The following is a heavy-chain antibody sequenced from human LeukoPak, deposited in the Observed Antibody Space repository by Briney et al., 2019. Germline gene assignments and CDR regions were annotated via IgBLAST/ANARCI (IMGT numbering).Heavy chain of an antibody. V-gene: IGHV4-34*01. Sequence: SETLSLTCAVYGGSFSGYYWSWIRQPPGKGLEWIGEINHRGSTNYNPSLKSRVTISVDTSKNQFSLKLSSVTAADTAVYYCARDQYYGSGSYQNWFDPWGQGTLVTVSS. D-gene: IGHD3-10*01. CDR1: GGSFSGYY. CDR2: INHRGST. CDR3: ARDQYYGSGSYQNWFDP. J-gene: IGHJ5*02.